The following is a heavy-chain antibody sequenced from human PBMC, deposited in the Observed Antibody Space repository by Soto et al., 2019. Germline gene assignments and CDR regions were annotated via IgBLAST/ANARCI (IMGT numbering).Heavy chain of an antibody. V-gene: IGHV1-18*01. CDR2: INPYNGNT. CDR1: GYTFTRYG. CDR3: AMVDVYVTPSPQDV. D-gene: IGHD3-16*01. J-gene: IGHJ6*02. Sequence: QVQLVQSGAEVKNPGASVKVSCKASGYTFTRYGIGWARQAPGQGLEWMGWINPYNGNTNYAQNVQGRVTLTTDTPTSTAYMELRSLRSNDTAIYYCAMVDVYVTPSPQDVWGQGTTVIVSS.